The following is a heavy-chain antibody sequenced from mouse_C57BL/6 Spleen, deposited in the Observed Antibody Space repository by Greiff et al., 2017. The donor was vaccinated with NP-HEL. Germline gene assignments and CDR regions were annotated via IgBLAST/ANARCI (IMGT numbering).Heavy chain of an antibody. CDR1: GYTFTDYY. V-gene: IGHV1-76*01. CDR2: IYPGSGNT. D-gene: IGHD1-1*01. J-gene: IGHJ4*01. CDR3: ARTTVGSMDY. Sequence: VQRVESGAELVRPGASVKLSCKASGYTFTDYYINWVKQRPGQGLEWIARIYPGSGNTYYNEKFKGKATLTAEKSSSTAYMQLSSLTSEDSAVYFCARTTVGSMDYWGQGTSVTVSS.